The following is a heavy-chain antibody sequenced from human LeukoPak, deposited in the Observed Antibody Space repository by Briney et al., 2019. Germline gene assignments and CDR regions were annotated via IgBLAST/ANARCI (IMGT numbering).Heavy chain of an antibody. CDR1: GYTFTSYY. CDR2: INPNSGGT. D-gene: IGHD1-26*01. V-gene: IGHV1-2*02. J-gene: IGHJ5*02. Sequence: ASVKVSCKASGYTFTSYYMHWVRQAPGQGLEWMGWINPNSGGTNYAQKFQGRVTMTRDTSIGTAYMELSRLRSDDTAVYYCARDMSGNYWFDPWGQGTLVTVSS. CDR3: ARDMSGNYWFDP.